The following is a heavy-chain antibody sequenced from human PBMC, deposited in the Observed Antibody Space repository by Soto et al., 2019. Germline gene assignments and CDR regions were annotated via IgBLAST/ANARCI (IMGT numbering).Heavy chain of an antibody. V-gene: IGHV3-74*01. CDR1: GFTFSSYW. D-gene: IGHD6-19*01. Sequence: EVPLVESGGGLVQPGGSLRLSCAASGFTFSSYWMHWVRQAPGKGLVWVSRINSDGSSTSYADSVKGRFTISRDNAKNTLYLQMNSLRAEDTAVYYCARAVAGNYYYYYGMDVWGQGTTVTVSS. J-gene: IGHJ6*02. CDR2: INSDGSST. CDR3: ARAVAGNYYYYYGMDV.